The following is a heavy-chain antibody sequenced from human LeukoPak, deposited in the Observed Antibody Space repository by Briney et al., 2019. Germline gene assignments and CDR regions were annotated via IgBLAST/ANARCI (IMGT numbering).Heavy chain of an antibody. CDR2: INHSGST. CDR3: ARRSRGYCSSTSCYFDY. D-gene: IGHD2-2*01. V-gene: IGHV4-34*01. J-gene: IGHJ4*02. Sequence: PSETLSLTCAVYGGSFSGYYWSWIRPPPGKGLEWIGEINHSGSTNYNPSLKSRVTISVDTSKNQFTLKLSSVTAADTAVYYCARRSRGYCSSTSCYFDYWGQGTLVTVSS. CDR1: GGSFSGYY.